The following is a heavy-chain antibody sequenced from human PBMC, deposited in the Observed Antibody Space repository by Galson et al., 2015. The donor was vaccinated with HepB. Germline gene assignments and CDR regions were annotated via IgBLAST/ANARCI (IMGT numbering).Heavy chain of an antibody. D-gene: IGHD6-19*01. Sequence: SLRLSCAASGFTFSRYWMSWVRQAPGKGLEWVANIKEDGSEKYYVDSVKGRFTISRDNAKNSLWLQMNSLRAEDTAVYYCARDRAVAGGGDWFDPWGQGTLVTVSS. CDR1: GFTFSRYW. CDR2: IKEDGSEK. J-gene: IGHJ5*02. CDR3: ARDRAVAGGGDWFDP. V-gene: IGHV3-7*01.